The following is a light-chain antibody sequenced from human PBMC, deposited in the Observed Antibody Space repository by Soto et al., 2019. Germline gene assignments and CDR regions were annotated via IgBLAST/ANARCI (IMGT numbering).Light chain of an antibody. CDR3: LQTHNYPRT. V-gene: IGKV1-6*01. CDR2: GAS. Sequence: AIQMTQSPSSLSASVGDRVTITCRASQDISDDVGWYQQTPGKAPKLLISGASRLQSGVPSRFSGSGSGAAFTLTITSLRPEDSATYYCLQTHNYPRTFGQGTRWISN. CDR1: QDISDD. J-gene: IGKJ1*01.